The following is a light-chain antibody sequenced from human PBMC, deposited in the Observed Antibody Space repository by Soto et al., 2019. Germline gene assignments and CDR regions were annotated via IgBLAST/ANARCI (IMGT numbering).Light chain of an antibody. CDR2: GTS. CDR3: QQYNNWPPYT. J-gene: IGKJ2*01. V-gene: IGKV3-15*01. CDR1: QSVSSN. Sequence: ERVMTQSPDTLSVSPGERATLSCRASQSVSSNLAWYQQKPGQAPRLLIYGTSTRATGIPARFSGSGSGTEFTLTIYRLQSEDFAVYYCQQYNNWPPYTFGQGTKVEI.